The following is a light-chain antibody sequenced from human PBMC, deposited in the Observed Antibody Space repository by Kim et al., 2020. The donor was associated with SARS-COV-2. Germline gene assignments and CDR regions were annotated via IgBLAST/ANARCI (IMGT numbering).Light chain of an antibody. Sequence: GEPASISCRSSQSLLHNNEYNPLDWYVQKPGQSPQILIYLGSYRASGVPDRFSGSGSGTDFTLKISRVEAEDVGVYYCMQALQRGTFGQGTKL. CDR3: MQALQRGT. CDR1: QSLLHNNEYNP. CDR2: LGS. J-gene: IGKJ2*01. V-gene: IGKV2-28*01.